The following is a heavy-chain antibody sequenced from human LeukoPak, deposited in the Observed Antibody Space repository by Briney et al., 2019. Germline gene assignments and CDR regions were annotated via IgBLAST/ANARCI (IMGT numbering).Heavy chain of an antibody. V-gene: IGHV4-39*07. CDR1: GGSISSSSYY. D-gene: IGHD2-21*01. Sequence: SETLSLTCTVSGGSISSSSYYWGWIRQPPGKGLEWIGSIYHSGSTYYNPSLKSRVTISVDTSKNQFSLKLSSVTAADTAVYYCAREIPLDESFDYWGQGTLVTVSS. CDR2: IYHSGST. J-gene: IGHJ4*02. CDR3: AREIPLDESFDY.